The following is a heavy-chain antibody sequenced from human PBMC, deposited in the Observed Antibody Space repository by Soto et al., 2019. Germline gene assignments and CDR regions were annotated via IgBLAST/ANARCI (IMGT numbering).Heavy chain of an antibody. CDR3: ARHYGDRPGYFDY. CDR2: VYYSGTT. CDR1: GGSISSGGYY. D-gene: IGHD4-17*01. J-gene: IGHJ4*02. Sequence: QVQLQESGPGLVKPSQTLSLTCTVSGGSISSGGYYWSWIRQNPGKGLEWIGYVYYSGTTYYNPSLKSRVAISVDTSKNHFSLNLSSVSAADTAVYYCARHYGDRPGYFDYWGQGTLFTVSS. V-gene: IGHV4-31*03.